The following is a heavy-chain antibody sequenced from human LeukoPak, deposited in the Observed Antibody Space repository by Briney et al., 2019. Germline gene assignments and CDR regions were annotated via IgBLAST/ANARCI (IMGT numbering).Heavy chain of an antibody. CDR2: IYWNDDK. Sequence: SGPTLVKPTQTLTLTCTFSGFSLSTSGVGVGWIRQPLGKALEWLALIYWNDDKRYSPSLKSRLTITKDTSKNQVVLTMTNMDPVDTATYYCAHSNGGSPPYCTNGVCFPDDAFDIWGQGTMVTVSS. CDR3: AHSNGGSPPYCTNGVCFPDDAFDI. CDR1: GFSLSTSGVG. V-gene: IGHV2-5*01. D-gene: IGHD2-8*01. J-gene: IGHJ3*02.